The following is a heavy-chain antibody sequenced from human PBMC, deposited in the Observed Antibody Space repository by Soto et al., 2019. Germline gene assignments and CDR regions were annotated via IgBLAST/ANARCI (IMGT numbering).Heavy chain of an antibody. Sequence: SETLCLTCAVYGGSFIGYYWSWIRQPPGKGLEWIGEINRSGSTNYNPSLKSRVTISVDTSKNQFSLKLSSVTAADTAVYYCARGVNNIAARNYNWFDPWGQGTLVSVSS. D-gene: IGHD6-6*01. CDR3: ARGVNNIAARNYNWFDP. J-gene: IGHJ5*02. V-gene: IGHV4-34*01. CDR1: GGSFIGYY. CDR2: INRSGST.